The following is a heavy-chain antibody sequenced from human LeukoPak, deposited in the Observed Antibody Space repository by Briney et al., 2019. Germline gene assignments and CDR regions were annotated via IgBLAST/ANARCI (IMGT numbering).Heavy chain of an antibody. Sequence: SETLSLTCTVSGGSISSSSYYWGWIRQPPGKGLEWIGSIYYSGSTYYNPSLKSRVTISVDTSKNQFSLKPSSVTAADTAVYYCARRHGSGWYRLFDYWGQGTLVTVSS. V-gene: IGHV4-39*01. J-gene: IGHJ4*02. CDR2: IYYSGST. D-gene: IGHD6-19*01. CDR1: GGSISSSSYY. CDR3: ARRHGSGWYRLFDY.